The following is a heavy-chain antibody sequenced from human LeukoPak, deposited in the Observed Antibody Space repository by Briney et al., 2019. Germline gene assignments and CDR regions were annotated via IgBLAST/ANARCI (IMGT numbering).Heavy chain of an antibody. CDR3: AKDGISRGSGSYYDK. J-gene: IGHJ4*02. D-gene: IGHD3-10*01. CDR1: GFTFSNYA. Sequence: GGSLRLSCAASGFTFSNYAMHWVRRAPGKGLDWVAITSHDGRKNNYADSVKGRFTISRGSSENTVYLQMNSLRAEDTAVYYCAKDGISRGSGSYYDKWGQGTLVAVSS. V-gene: IGHV3-30*18. CDR2: TSHDGRKN.